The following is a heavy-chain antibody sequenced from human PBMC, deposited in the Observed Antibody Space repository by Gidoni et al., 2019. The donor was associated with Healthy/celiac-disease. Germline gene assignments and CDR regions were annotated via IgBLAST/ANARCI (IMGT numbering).Heavy chain of an antibody. Sequence: EVQLVESGGGLVQPVRSLRLSCAASGFKFVDSAMHWVRHAPGKGLELVSGISWNSGNEGFADAVKGRFTISRDNAKSSLYLQMNSLRAEDTALYYCAKDIRPWNNYYYYGMDVWGQGTTVTVSS. CDR3: AKDIRPWNNYYYYGMDV. CDR1: GFKFVDSA. D-gene: IGHD1-1*01. CDR2: ISWNSGNE. J-gene: IGHJ6*02. V-gene: IGHV3-9*01.